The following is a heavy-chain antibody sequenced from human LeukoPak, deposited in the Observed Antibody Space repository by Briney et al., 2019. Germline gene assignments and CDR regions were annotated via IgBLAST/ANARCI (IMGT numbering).Heavy chain of an antibody. CDR2: IYYSGST. Sequence: SETLSLTCTVSGGSISTYYWSWIRQPPGKGLEWIGHIYYSGSTYYNPSLKSRVTISVDTSKNQFSLKLSSVTAADTAVYYCAADTAMVTYGYWGQGTLVTVSS. CDR1: GGSISTYY. J-gene: IGHJ4*02. CDR3: AADTAMVTYGY. D-gene: IGHD5-18*01. V-gene: IGHV4-59*08.